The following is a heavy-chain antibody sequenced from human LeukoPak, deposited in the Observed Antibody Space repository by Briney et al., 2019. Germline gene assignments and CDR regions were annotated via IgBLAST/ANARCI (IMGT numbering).Heavy chain of an antibody. CDR3: ARGGESSVNDY. CDR1: GFTFTSYD. D-gene: IGHD2-21*01. V-gene: IGHV3-21*01. J-gene: IGHJ4*02. Sequence: GGSLRLSCAASGFTFTSYDMNWLRQAPGKGLEWVSSITSRRGYIYYADSVKGRFTISRENAKKSLYLQMNSLRAEDTAGYYCARGGESSVNDYWGQGTLVTVSS. CDR2: ITSRRGYI.